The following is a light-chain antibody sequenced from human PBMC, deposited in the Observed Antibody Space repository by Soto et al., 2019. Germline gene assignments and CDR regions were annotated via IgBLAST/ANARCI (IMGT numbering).Light chain of an antibody. Sequence: IQLTQSPSSLSASVGAIVPITCRASQGISSYLAWYQQKPGKAPKLLIYAASILQSGVPSRFSGSGSGTDFTLTISSLQPEDFATYYCQQLNSYSLTFGEGTKVDIK. V-gene: IGKV1-9*01. CDR2: AAS. CDR3: QQLNSYSLT. CDR1: QGISSY. J-gene: IGKJ4*01.